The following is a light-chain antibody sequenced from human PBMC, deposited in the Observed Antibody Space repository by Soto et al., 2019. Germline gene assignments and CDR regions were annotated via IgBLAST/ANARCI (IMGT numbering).Light chain of an antibody. CDR3: QQYNNWQT. Sequence: DIVMAQSPATRSVSPGERATLSWRASQSVSSNLAWYQQKPGQAPRLLIYGASTRATGIPARLSGSGSGTDFTLTITSLQSEDFAVHYGQQYNNWQTFGQGTKV. CDR1: QSVSSN. CDR2: GAS. J-gene: IGKJ1*01. V-gene: IGKV3-15*01.